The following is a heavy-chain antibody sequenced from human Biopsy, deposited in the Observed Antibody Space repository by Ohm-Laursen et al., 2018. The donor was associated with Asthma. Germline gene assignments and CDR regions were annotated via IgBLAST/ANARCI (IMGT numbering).Heavy chain of an antibody. Sequence: SETLSLTCTVSGGSVSTGSYYWRWVRQPPGKGLEWLGYIHFTGSDNYNPSLKSRVTIFVDTSKNQFYLRLNPVTAADTAVYYCTRGPNYHGSGRAPIGMDVWGQGTTVTVSS. CDR2: IHFTGSD. CDR1: GGSVSTGSYY. CDR3: TRGPNYHGSGRAPIGMDV. J-gene: IGHJ6*02. D-gene: IGHD3-10*01. V-gene: IGHV4-61*01.